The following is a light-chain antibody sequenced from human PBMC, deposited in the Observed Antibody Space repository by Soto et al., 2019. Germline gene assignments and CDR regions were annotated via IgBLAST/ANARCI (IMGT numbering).Light chain of an antibody. CDR2: GSS. Sequence: EIVLTQSPGTLSLSPGERATLSCRASQSVSSSYLAWYQEKPGQAPRLLIYGSSSSATSIPDRFSGSGSLTDSSLTISRLEPEDVAVYYCQQYGSSPITFGQGTRLEIK. CDR1: QSVSSSY. J-gene: IGKJ5*01. CDR3: QQYGSSPIT. V-gene: IGKV3-20*01.